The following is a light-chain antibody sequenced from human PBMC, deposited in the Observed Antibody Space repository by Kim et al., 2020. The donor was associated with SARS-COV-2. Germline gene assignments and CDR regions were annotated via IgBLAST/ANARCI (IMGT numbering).Light chain of an antibody. J-gene: IGLJ3*02. Sequence: VTTSGTGSSTNIGAGNDVNWYQQLPGTAPKILIYGNSNRPSGVPDRFSGSKSGTSASLAITGLQAEDEADYYCQSYDSSLSGYWVFGGGTKLTVL. CDR1: STNIGAGND. V-gene: IGLV1-40*01. CDR2: GNS. CDR3: QSYDSSLSGYWV.